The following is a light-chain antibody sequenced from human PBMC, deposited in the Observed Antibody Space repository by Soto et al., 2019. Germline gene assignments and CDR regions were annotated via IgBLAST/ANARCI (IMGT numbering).Light chain of an antibody. CDR1: SSNIGAGYD. J-gene: IGLJ2*01. CDR3: QSYDNRLSGYVL. CDR2: GNS. Sequence: QLVLTQPPSVSGAPGQRVTISCTGGSSNIGAGYDVHWYQQLPGTAPNLLIYGNSNRPSGVPDRFSGSKSGTSASLAITGLQVEDEAGYYCQSYDNRLSGYVLFGGGTKLTVL. V-gene: IGLV1-40*01.